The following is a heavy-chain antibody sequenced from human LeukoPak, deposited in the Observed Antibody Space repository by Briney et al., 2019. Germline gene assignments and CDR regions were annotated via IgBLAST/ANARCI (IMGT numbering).Heavy chain of an antibody. J-gene: IGHJ4*02. CDR2: INPNRGGT. Sequence: GASVKVSCKASGYTFTSYGISWVRQAPGQGLEWMGWINPNRGGTNYAQKFQGRVTMTRDTSISTAYMELSRLRSDDTAVYYCARARLLYDYGLFDYWGQGTLVTVSS. V-gene: IGHV1-2*02. D-gene: IGHD3-3*01. CDR3: ARARLLYDYGLFDY. CDR1: GYTFTSYG.